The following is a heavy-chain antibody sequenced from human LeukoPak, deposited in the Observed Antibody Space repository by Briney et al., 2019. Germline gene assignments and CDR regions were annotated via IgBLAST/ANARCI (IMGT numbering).Heavy chain of an antibody. D-gene: IGHD5-24*01. CDR3: ARAWLQSLFDY. V-gene: IGHV3-30-3*01. J-gene: IGHJ4*02. CDR1: GFTFSSCA. Sequence: GGSLRLSCAASGFTFSSCAMHWVRQAPGKGLEWMAVISYDGSNKYYADPVKGRFTISRDNSKNTLYLQMNSLRAEDTAVYYCARAWLQSLFDYWGQGTLVTVSS. CDR2: ISYDGSNK.